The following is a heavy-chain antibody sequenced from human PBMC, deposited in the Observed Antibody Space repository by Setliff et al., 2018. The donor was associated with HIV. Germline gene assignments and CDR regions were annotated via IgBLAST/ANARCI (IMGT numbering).Heavy chain of an antibody. Sequence: ASVKVSCKASGFTFKDYYMHWVQQAPGQGLQWMGWINPRSGVTKYAQKFQGRFIMTTDTTINTLYMELERLTSDDTALYYCARDSGTNDHFLSPYYGALDFWGLGTLVTVSS. V-gene: IGHV1-2*02. CDR2: INPRSGVT. D-gene: IGHD3-3*02. CDR3: ARDSGTNDHFLSPYYGALDF. J-gene: IGHJ4*02. CDR1: GFTFKDYY.